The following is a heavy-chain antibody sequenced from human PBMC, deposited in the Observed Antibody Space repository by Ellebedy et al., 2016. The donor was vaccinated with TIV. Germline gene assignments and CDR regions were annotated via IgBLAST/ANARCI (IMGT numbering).Heavy chain of an antibody. CDR2: IGPTSDYT. D-gene: IGHD3-9*01. CDR1: GFTFRRYA. J-gene: IGHJ4*02. Sequence: PGGSLRLSCAASGFTFRRYAMAWVRQAPGKGPEWVSAIGPTSDYTFYADSVKGRFTFSRDNSKNTLYLQMDSLRVGDTAVYYCAKELVSRSSLSFDYWGQGSRVTVAS. V-gene: IGHV3-23*01. CDR3: AKELVSRSSLSFDY.